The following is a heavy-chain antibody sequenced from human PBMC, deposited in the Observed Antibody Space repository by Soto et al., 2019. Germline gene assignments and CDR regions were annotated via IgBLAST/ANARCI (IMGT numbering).Heavy chain of an antibody. CDR2: LSGSGGST. V-gene: IGHV3-23*01. Sequence: EVQLLESGGGLVQPGGSLRLSCAASGFTFSNFAMSWVRQAPGKGLEWVSTLSGSGGSTYYGDSVKGRFTISRDNSNNLVYLQMNSRRAEHTALYYCAHTPGPSSWYRYFDFWGQGTLVTVSS. J-gene: IGHJ4*02. CDR3: AHTPGPSSWYRYFDF. CDR1: GFTFSNFA. D-gene: IGHD6-13*01.